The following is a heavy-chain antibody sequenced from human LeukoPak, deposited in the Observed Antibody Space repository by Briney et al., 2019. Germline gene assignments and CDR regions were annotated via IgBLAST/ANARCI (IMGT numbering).Heavy chain of an antibody. D-gene: IGHD4-23*01. J-gene: IGHJ3*02. CDR3: ARGNGGNGAFDI. Sequence: SETLSLTCSVSGYSISSGYYWWWSRPPGGGGEGGIGGIYHSGSPYYTPSLKSRVTISVDTSKNHFSLKLSSVPAADTAVYYCARGNGGNGAFDIWGQGTMVTVSS. V-gene: IGHV4-38-2*02. CDR1: GYSISSGYY. CDR2: IYHSGSP.